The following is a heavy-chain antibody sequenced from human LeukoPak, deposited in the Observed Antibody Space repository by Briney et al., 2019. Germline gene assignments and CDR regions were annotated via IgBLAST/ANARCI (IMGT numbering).Heavy chain of an antibody. Sequence: SETLSLTCTVSGGPISSSSYYWGWIRQPPGKGLEWIGSIYYSGSTYYNPSLKSRVTISVDTSKNQFSLKLSSVTAADTAVYYCARIDYGGGYYYYYYYYMDVWGKGTTVTVSS. V-gene: IGHV4-39*01. CDR2: IYYSGST. CDR3: ARIDYGGGYYYYYYYYMDV. D-gene: IGHD3-16*01. J-gene: IGHJ6*03. CDR1: GGPISSSSYY.